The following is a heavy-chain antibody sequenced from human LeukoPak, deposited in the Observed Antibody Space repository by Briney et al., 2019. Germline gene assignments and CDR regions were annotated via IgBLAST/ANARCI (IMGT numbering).Heavy chain of an antibody. V-gene: IGHV3-30*02. D-gene: IGHD4/OR15-4a*01. CDR1: GFTFSSYG. Sequence: GGSLRLSCAASGFTFSSYGIHWVRQAPGKGLEWVAFIRFDGSNKYYADSVKGRFTISRDNSKNMLYLQMNSLRAEDTAVYYCARRAGAYSHPYDYWGQGTLVTVSS. CDR2: IRFDGSNK. CDR3: ARRAGAYSHPYDY. J-gene: IGHJ4*02.